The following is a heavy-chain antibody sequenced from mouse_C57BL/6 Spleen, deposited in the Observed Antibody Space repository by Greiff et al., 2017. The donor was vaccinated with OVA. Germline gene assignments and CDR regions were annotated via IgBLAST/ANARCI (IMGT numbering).Heavy chain of an antibody. CDR3: AMGITTVVATPAY. CDR2: IHPSDSDT. V-gene: IGHV1-74*01. Sequence: LKQSGAELVKPGASVKVSCKASGYTFTSYWMHWVKQRPGQGLEWIGRIHPSDSDTNYNQKFKGKATLTVDKSSSTAYMQLSSLTSEDSAVYYCAMGITTVVATPAYWGQGTTLTVSS. J-gene: IGHJ2*01. D-gene: IGHD1-1*01. CDR1: GYTFTSYW.